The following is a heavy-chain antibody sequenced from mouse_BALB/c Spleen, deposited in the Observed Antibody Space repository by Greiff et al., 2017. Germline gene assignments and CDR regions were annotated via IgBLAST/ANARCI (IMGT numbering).Heavy chain of an antibody. D-gene: IGHD2-3*01. CDR3: ARIDGYYPMDY. CDR1: GFTFSSYG. CDR2: ISSGGSYT. J-gene: IGHJ4*01. V-gene: IGHV5-6*02. Sequence: DVMLVESGGDLVKPGGSLKLSCAASGFTFSSYGMSWVRQTPDKRLEWVATISSGGSYTYYPDSVKGRFTISRDNAKNTLYLQMSSLKSEDTAMYYCARIDGYYPMDYWGQGTSVTVSS.